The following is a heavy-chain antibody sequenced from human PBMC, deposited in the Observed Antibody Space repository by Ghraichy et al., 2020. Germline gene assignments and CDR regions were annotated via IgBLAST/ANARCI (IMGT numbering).Heavy chain of an antibody. V-gene: IGHV1-69*04. Sequence: SVKVSCKASGGTFSSYAISWVRQAPGQGLEWMGRIIPILGIANYAQKFQGRVTITADKSTSTAYMELSSLRSEDTDVYYCARGRDGYNSGVFDYWGQGTLVTVSS. D-gene: IGHD5-24*01. CDR3: ARGRDGYNSGVFDY. CDR2: IIPILGIA. J-gene: IGHJ4*02. CDR1: GGTFSSYA.